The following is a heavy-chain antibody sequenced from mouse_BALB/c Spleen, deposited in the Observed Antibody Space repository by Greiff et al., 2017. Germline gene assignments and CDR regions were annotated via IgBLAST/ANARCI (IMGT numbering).Heavy chain of an antibody. Sequence: EVKLMESGGGLVQPGGSRKLSCAASGFTFSDYGMAWVRQAPGKGPEWVAFISNLAYSIYYADTVTGRFTISRENAKNTLYLEMSSLRSEDTAMYYCARATRYAMDYWGQGTSVTVSS. D-gene: IGHD1-1*01. CDR1: GFTFSDYG. CDR2: ISNLAYSI. J-gene: IGHJ4*01. CDR3: ARATRYAMDY. V-gene: IGHV5-15*02.